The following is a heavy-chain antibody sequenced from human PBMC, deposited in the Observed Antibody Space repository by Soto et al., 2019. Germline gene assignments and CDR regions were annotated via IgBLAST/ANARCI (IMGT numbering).Heavy chain of an antibody. CDR1: GFTFSDYA. J-gene: IGHJ1*01. D-gene: IGHD6-13*01. V-gene: IGHV3-30*18. CDR3: AKVPIAAAAEIYLHF. Sequence: QVQLVESGGGVVQPGRSLRLSCGASGFTFSDYAMHWVRQAPGKGLEWVAVISYDASNKKYADSVKGRFTISRDNSKNTVFLQMDSLREEDTAVYYCAKVPIAAAAEIYLHFWGQGTLVTVSS. CDR2: ISYDASNK.